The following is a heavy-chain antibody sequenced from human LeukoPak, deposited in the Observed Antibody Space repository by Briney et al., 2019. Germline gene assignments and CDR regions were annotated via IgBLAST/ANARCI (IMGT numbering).Heavy chain of an antibody. J-gene: IGHJ4*01. Sequence: SQTLSLTCTVSGGSISSGGYYWSWIRQHPGKGLEWIGYIYYSGSTYYNPSLKSRVTISVDTSKNQFPLKLSSVTAADTAVYYCARHPKNCAVDTCYDDWGPGTLVTVSS. CDR3: ARHPKNCAVDTCYDD. CDR1: GGSISSGGYY. D-gene: IGHD2-21*01. V-gene: IGHV4-31*03. CDR2: IYYSGST.